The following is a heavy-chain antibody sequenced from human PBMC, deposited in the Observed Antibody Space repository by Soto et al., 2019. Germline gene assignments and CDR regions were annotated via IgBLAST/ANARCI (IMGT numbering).Heavy chain of an antibody. CDR1: GGTFSSYA. V-gene: IGHV1-69*13. CDR3: ARGIYGSGNDY. D-gene: IGHD3-10*01. CDR2: IIPIFGTA. J-gene: IGHJ4*02. Sequence: GASVKFSCKASGGTFSSYAISWLRQAPGQGLEWMGGIIPIFGTANYAQKFQGRVTITADESTSTAYMELSSLRSEDTAVYYCARGIYGSGNDYWGQGTPVTVSS.